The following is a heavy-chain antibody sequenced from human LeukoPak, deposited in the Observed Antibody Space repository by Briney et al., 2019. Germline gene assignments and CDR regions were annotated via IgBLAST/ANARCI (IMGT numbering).Heavy chain of an antibody. CDR3: AKGHPKSLRYDY. CDR1: GGSISSYF. D-gene: IGHD5-12*01. V-gene: IGHV4-59*01. J-gene: IGHJ4*02. CDR2: IYYSGST. Sequence: SETLSLTCTASGGSISSYFWSWIRQPPGKGLEWIGYIYYSGSTNYNPSLKSRVTISVDTSKNQFSLKLSSVTAADTAVYYCAKGHPKSLRYDYWGQGTLVTVSS.